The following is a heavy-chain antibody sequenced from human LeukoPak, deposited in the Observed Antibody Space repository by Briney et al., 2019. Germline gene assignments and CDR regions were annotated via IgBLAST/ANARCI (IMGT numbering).Heavy chain of an antibody. CDR2: ISYDGSNK. CDR3: AKDPGRYGNYFDY. Sequence: GGSLRLSCAASGFTFSSYGMHWVRQAPGKGLEWVAVISYDGSNKYYADSVKGRSTISRDNSKNTLYLQMNSLRAEDTAVYYCAKDPGRYGNYFDYWGQGTLVTVSS. V-gene: IGHV3-30*18. CDR1: GFTFSSYG. D-gene: IGHD1-14*01. J-gene: IGHJ4*02.